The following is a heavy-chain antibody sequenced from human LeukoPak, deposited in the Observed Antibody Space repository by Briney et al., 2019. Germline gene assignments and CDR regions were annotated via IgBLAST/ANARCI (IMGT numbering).Heavy chain of an antibody. Sequence: SGGSLRLSCAASGFTFSDCHMSWICQAPGKGLEWVSYISLSSTYTNYADSVKGRFTISRDNAKNSLYLQMNSLRAEDTAVYYCARGRPPYYWGQGTLVTVSS. CDR1: GFTFSDCH. J-gene: IGHJ4*02. CDR3: ARGRPPYY. V-gene: IGHV3-11*06. CDR2: ISLSSTYT.